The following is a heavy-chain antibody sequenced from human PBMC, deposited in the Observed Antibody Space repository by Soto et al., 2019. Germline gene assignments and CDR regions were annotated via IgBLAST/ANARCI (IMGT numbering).Heavy chain of an antibody. CDR1: GGSISSSDYY. J-gene: IGHJ6*02. D-gene: IGHD2-2*01. CDR3: ARHFGTYCSSGYCSGFYYYAMDV. CDR2: IYSSGTI. Sequence: QLLESGPGLVKPSESLSLTCAVSGGSISSSDYYWGWIRQPPGKGLEWIGYIYSSGTIYSNPSLESRVTIYVDTSNNQFSLKVNSVTAADTAVYYCARHFGTYCSSGYCSGFYYYAMDVWGQGTAVTVSS. V-gene: IGHV4-39*01.